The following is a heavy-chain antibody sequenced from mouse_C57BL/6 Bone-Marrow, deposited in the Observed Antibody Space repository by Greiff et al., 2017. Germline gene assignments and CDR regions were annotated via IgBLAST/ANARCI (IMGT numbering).Heavy chain of an antibody. CDR3: ARQGGHAMDY. CDR1: GFTFSDYY. J-gene: IGHJ4*01. Sequence: EVKLVESGGGLVQPGGSLKLSCAASGFTFSDYYMYWVRQTPEKRLEWVAYISNGGGSTYYPDTVKGRFTISRDNAKNTLYLQMSRLKSEDTARYYWARQGGHAMDYWGQGTSVTVSS. CDR2: ISNGGGST. V-gene: IGHV5-12*01. D-gene: IGHD1-1*02.